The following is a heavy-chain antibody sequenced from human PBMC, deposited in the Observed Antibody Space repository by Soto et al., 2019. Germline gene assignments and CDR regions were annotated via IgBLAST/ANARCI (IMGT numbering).Heavy chain of an antibody. CDR3: ARVGVHGIQLWSPRDPSLFYYFDY. CDR2: IYYSGST. J-gene: IGHJ4*02. D-gene: IGHD5-18*01. V-gene: IGHV4-30-4*01. CDR1: GGSISSGDYY. Sequence: SETLSLTCTVSGGSISSGDYYWSWIRQPPGKGLEWIGYIYYSGSTYYNPSLKSRVTISVDTSKNQFPLKLSSVTAADTAVYYCARVGVHGIQLWSPRDPSLFYYFDYWGQGTLVTVSS.